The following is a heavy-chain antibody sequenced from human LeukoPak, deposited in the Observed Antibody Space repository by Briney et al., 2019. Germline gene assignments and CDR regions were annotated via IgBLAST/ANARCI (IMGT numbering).Heavy chain of an antibody. CDR2: ISAYNGNT. Sequence: ASVKVSCKASGYTFTSYGISWVRQAPGQGREWMGWISAYNGNTNYAQKLQGRVTMTTDTSTSTAYMELRSLRSDDTAVYYCARGVVVPAAMGPHFWFDPWGQGTLVTVSS. D-gene: IGHD2-2*01. J-gene: IGHJ5*02. CDR3: ARGVVVPAAMGPHFWFDP. V-gene: IGHV1-18*01. CDR1: GYTFTSYG.